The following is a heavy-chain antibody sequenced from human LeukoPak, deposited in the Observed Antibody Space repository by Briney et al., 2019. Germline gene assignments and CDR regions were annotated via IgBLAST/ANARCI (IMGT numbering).Heavy chain of an antibody. V-gene: IGHV3-30*04. J-gene: IGHJ5*02. Sequence: PGRSLRLSCAASGFTFSSYAMHWVRQAPGKGLEWVAVISYDGSNKYYADSVKGRFTISRDNSKNTLYLQMNSLRAEDTAVYYCARDFCSSTSRFLDPWGQGTLVTVSS. D-gene: IGHD2-2*01. CDR1: GFTFSSYA. CDR3: ARDFCSSTSRFLDP. CDR2: ISYDGSNK.